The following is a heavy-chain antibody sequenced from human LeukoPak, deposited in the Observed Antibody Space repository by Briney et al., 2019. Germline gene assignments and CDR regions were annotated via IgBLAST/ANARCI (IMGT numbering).Heavy chain of an antibody. V-gene: IGHV3-21*01. D-gene: IGHD6-19*01. Sequence: SISSSSSYIYYADSVKGRFTISRDNAKNSLYLQMNSLRAEDTAVYYCARVSGWPPYYMDVWGKGTTVTVSS. CDR3: ARVSGWPPYYMDV. CDR2: ISSSSSYI. J-gene: IGHJ6*03.